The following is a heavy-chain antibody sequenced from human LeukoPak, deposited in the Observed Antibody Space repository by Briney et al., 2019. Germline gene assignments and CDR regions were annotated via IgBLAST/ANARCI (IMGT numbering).Heavy chain of an antibody. CDR1: GYTFTGYY. Sequence: ASVKVSCKASGYTFTGYYMHWVRQAPGQGLEWMGWINPNSGGTNYAQKFQGRVTMTRDTSISTAYMELSRLRSDDTAVYYCARGPVQLERRGYYYYYMDVWGKGTTVTVSS. CDR3: ARGPVQLERRGYYYYYMDV. D-gene: IGHD1-1*01. V-gene: IGHV1-2*02. J-gene: IGHJ6*03. CDR2: INPNSGGT.